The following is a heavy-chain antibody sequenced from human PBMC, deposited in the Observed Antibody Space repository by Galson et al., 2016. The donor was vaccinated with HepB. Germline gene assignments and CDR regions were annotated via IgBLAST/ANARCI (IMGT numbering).Heavy chain of an antibody. D-gene: IGHD3-22*01. CDR1: GGSFSGYF. CDR3: AKEEFFYDASGPIDH. V-gene: IGHV4-34*01. Sequence: ETLSLTCAVYGGSFSGYFWSWIRQPLGKGLEWIGEINRSGGTNYNPSLKSRVTISVDTSKNTLFLHMNSLRAEDTAIYYCAKEEFFYDASGPIDHWGQGTLVTVSS. CDR2: INRSGGT. J-gene: IGHJ4*02.